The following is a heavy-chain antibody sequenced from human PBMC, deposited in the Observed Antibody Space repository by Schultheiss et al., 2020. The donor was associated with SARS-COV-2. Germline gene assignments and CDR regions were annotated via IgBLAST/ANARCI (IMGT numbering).Heavy chain of an antibody. CDR2: IYPGDSDT. Sequence: GGSLRLSCKGSGYSFTSYWIGWVRQMPGKGLEWMGIIYPGDSDTRYSPSFQGQVTISADKSISTAYLQWSSLKASDTAMYYCARNEARATIFGVVIIGSDAFDIWGQGTMVTVSS. J-gene: IGHJ3*02. D-gene: IGHD3-3*01. V-gene: IGHV5-51*01. CDR1: GYSFTSYW. CDR3: ARNEARATIFGVVIIGSDAFDI.